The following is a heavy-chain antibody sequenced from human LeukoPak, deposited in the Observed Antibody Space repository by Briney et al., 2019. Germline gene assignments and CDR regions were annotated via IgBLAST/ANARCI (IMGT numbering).Heavy chain of an antibody. CDR3: ARLLVYNSGGEAFDH. CDR2: IKQDGSEK. CDR1: GCTFSRYW. J-gene: IGHJ4*02. Sequence: GGSLRLYCAASGCTFSRYWMSWVRQAPGKGLEWVANIKQDGSEKYYVDSVKGRFTISRDNAKNSLYLQMNSLRAEDTAVYYCARLLVYNSGGEAFDHWGQGTLVTVSS. V-gene: IGHV3-7*01. D-gene: IGHD1-20*01.